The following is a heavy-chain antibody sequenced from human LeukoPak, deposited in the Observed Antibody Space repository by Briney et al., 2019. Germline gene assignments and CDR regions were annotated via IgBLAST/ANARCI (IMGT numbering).Heavy chain of an antibody. Sequence: GGSLTLSCAASGFTFSSKAMSWVRQAPGKGLEWVSRIGGSGGGADYADSVKGRFTISRDNSKNTLYLQMNSLRAEDTAVYYCAKSQSSGYYYWDYWGQGTLVTVSS. J-gene: IGHJ4*02. D-gene: IGHD3-22*01. CDR3: AKSQSSGYYYWDY. V-gene: IGHV3-23*01. CDR2: IGGSGGGA. CDR1: GFTFSSKA.